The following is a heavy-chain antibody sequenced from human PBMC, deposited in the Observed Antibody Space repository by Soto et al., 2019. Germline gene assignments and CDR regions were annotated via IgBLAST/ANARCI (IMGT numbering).Heavy chain of an antibody. CDR1: GFTFSSYW. V-gene: IGHV3-74*01. Sequence: GGSLRLSCAASGFTFSSYWMHWVRQAPGKGLVWVSRINSDGSSTSYADSVKGRFTISRDNAKNTLYLQMNSLRAEDTAVFYCARGVRFLEWSSPYYYGMDVWGQGTTVTVSS. J-gene: IGHJ6*02. D-gene: IGHD3-3*01. CDR3: ARGVRFLEWSSPYYYGMDV. CDR2: INSDGSST.